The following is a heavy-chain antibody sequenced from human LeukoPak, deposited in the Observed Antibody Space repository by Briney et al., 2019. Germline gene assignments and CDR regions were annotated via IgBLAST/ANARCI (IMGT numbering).Heavy chain of an antibody. J-gene: IGHJ4*02. CDR2: VSFDGDNK. Sequence: GGSLRLSCAASGFTFSSYAMHWVRQAPGKGLEWVAVVSFDGDNKYYADSVKGRFTISRDNSKNTLYLQMNSLRAEDTAVYYCAKDGGLYDSSVYYDYWGQGTLVTVSS. CDR1: GFTFSSYA. V-gene: IGHV3-30-3*01. CDR3: AKDGGLYDSSVYYDY. D-gene: IGHD3-22*01.